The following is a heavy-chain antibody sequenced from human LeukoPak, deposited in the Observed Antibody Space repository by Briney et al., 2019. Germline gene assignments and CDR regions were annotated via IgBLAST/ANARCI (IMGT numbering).Heavy chain of an antibody. J-gene: IGHJ4*02. V-gene: IGHV3-21*01. CDR3: ARAPSGYDPYFDY. CDR2: ISSSSDYI. D-gene: IGHD5-12*01. Sequence: PGGSLRLSCTASGFTFSIHSINWVRQAPGKGLEWVSSISSSSDYIYYADSLKGRFTISRDNAKNSLYLQMNSLRAEDTAVYYCARAPSGYDPYFDYWGQGTLVTVSS. CDR1: GFTFSIHS.